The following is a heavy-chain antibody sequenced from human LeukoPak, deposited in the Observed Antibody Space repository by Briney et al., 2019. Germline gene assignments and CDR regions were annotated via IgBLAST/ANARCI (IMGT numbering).Heavy chain of an antibody. J-gene: IGHJ3*02. CDR3: ARDPYGGRDDGAFDI. Sequence: GGSLRLSCAASGFTVSSNYMSWVRQAPGKGLEWVSVIYSGGSTYYADSVKGRFTISRDNSKNTLYLQMNSLRDEDTAVYYCARDPYGGRDDGAFDIWGQGTMVTVSS. CDR2: IYSGGST. CDR1: GFTVSSNY. V-gene: IGHV3-53*01. D-gene: IGHD4-23*01.